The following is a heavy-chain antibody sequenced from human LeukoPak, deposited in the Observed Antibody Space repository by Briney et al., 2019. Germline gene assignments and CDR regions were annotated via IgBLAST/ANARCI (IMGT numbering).Heavy chain of an antibody. J-gene: IGHJ4*02. CDR1: GFTFSSYG. V-gene: IGHV3-33*06. D-gene: IGHD6-13*01. Sequence: GRSLRLSCAASGFTFSSYGMHWVRQAPGKGLEWVAIIWSDGNNKYYADSVKGRFTISRDNSKNTLYLQMNSLRAEDTAVYYCAKGSGSSPDFFDYWGQGTLVTVSS. CDR2: IWSDGNNK. CDR3: AKGSGSSPDFFDY.